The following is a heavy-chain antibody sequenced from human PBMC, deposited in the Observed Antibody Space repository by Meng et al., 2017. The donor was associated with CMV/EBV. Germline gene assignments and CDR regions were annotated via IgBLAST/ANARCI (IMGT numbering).Heavy chain of an antibody. V-gene: IGHV4-39*01. J-gene: IGHJ5*02. CDR1: GASIGTSGYY. CDR2: VYFVAST. D-gene: IGHD6-19*01. Sequence: GSLRLSCTVPGASIGTSGYYWVWIRQPPGQGLEWIGSVYFVASTYYTPSLKSRTTISVDTAKNQFSLRLDSVAAADTAVYYCARHAYIGWSRPWFDPWGQGTLVTVSS. CDR3: ARHAYIGWSRPWFDP.